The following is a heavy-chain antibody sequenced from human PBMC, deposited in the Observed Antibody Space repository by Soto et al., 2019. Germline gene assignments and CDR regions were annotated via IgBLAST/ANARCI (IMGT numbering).Heavy chain of an antibody. J-gene: IGHJ3*02. CDR1: GFTFSSYA. D-gene: IGHD3-16*02. CDR3: AKLPHLYDYIWGSYRYGAFDI. Sequence: EVQLLESGGGLVQPGGSLRLSCAASGFTFSSYAMSWVRQAPGKGLEWVSAISGSGGSTYYADSVKGRFTISRDNSKNTLYLQMNSLRAEDTAVYYCAKLPHLYDYIWGSYRYGAFDIWGQGTMVTVSS. V-gene: IGHV3-23*01. CDR2: ISGSGGST.